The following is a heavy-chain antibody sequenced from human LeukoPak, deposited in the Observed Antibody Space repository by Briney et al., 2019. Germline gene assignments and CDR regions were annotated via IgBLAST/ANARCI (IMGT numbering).Heavy chain of an antibody. CDR3: ARDHTGYCSGGSCYWFDP. V-gene: IGHV1-69*13. D-gene: IGHD2-15*01. CDR1: GGTFRRYA. J-gene: IGHJ5*02. CDR2: IIPIFGTA. Sequence: ASVKVSCKASGGTFRRYASSWVRQAPGQGLEWMGGIIPIFGTANYAQKFQGRVTITADESTSTAYMELSSLRSEDTAVYYCARDHTGYCSGGSCYWFDPWGQGTLVTVSS.